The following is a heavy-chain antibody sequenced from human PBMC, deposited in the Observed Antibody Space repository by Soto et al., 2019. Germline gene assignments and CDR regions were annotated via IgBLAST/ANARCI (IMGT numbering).Heavy chain of an antibody. D-gene: IGHD6-13*01. CDR2: ISGYNGKT. CDR1: GYTFTNYG. J-gene: IGHJ1*01. V-gene: IGHV1-18*01. Sequence: QVQLVQSGAEVKKPGASVKVSCKASGYTFTNYGISWVRQAPGQGPERMGWISGYNGKTNYVQTLQGRVTMTTDTSTSTAYMELRSLRSDDTAVYYCARGGSSRSAEYYQHWGQGTLVIVSS. CDR3: ARGGSSRSAEYYQH.